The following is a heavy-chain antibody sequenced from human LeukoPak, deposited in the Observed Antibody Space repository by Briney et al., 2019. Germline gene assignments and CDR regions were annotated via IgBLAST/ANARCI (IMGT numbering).Heavy chain of an antibody. V-gene: IGHV3-48*02. CDR2: ISSSSSTI. CDR1: GFAFSSYW. D-gene: IGHD1-26*01. Sequence: GGSLRLSCAASGFAFSSYWMSWVRQAPGKGLEWVSYISSSSSTIYYADSVKGRFTISRDNAKNSLYLQMNSLRDEDTAVYYCAREASGYYYGMDVWGQGTTVTVSS. CDR3: AREASGYYYGMDV. J-gene: IGHJ6*02.